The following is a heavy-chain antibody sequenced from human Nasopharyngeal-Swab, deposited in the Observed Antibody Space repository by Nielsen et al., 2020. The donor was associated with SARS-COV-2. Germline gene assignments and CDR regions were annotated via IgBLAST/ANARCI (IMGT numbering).Heavy chain of an antibody. D-gene: IGHD3-9*01. CDR2: IFSGGNT. CDR3: ARGTDIPPDY. J-gene: IGHJ4*02. Sequence: IRQPPGKGLEWIGNIFSGGNTYYNPSLDSRVTISLDTSKNQFSLKLSSVTAADTAVYYCARGTDIPPDYWGQGTLVTVSS. V-gene: IGHV4-39*07.